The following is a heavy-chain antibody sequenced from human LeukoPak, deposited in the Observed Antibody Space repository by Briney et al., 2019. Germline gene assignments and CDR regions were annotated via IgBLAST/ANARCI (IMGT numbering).Heavy chain of an antibody. D-gene: IGHD3-10*01. Sequence: PGGSLRLSCAVSGFTFSSYGMHWVRQTPGKGLEWVAFISYDESNKYADSVKGRCTISRDNSRNILYLQMNSLRVEDTAVYYCARDDYYASGSYYRWFDPWGQGTLVTVSS. CDR3: ARDDYYASGSYYRWFDP. V-gene: IGHV3-30*03. CDR2: ISYDESN. CDR1: GFTFSSYG. J-gene: IGHJ5*02.